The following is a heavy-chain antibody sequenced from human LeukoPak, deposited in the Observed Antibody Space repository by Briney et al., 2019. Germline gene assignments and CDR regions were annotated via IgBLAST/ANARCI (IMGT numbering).Heavy chain of an antibody. Sequence: PGGSLRLSCAASGFPFSTYAMSWVRQAPGKGLEWIGEINHSGSTNYNPSLKSRVTISVDTSKNQFSLKLSSVTAADTAVYYCARGALELERFGELWSSSFDYWGQGTLVTVSS. V-gene: IGHV4-34*01. CDR1: GFPFSTYA. CDR3: ARGALELERFGELWSSSFDY. J-gene: IGHJ4*02. D-gene: IGHD3-10*01. CDR2: INHSGST.